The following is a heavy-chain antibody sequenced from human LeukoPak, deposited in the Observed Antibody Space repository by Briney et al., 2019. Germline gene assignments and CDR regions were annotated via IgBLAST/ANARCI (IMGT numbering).Heavy chain of an antibody. J-gene: IGHJ5*02. D-gene: IGHD3-10*01. Sequence: SVKVSCKASGGTFSSYAISWVRQAPGQGLEWMGRIIPIFGTANYAQKFQGRVTITTDESTSTAYIELSSLRSEDTAVYYCARGDYGSGSYTARWFDPWGQGTLVTVSS. CDR2: IIPIFGTA. CDR3: ARGDYGSGSYTARWFDP. V-gene: IGHV1-69*05. CDR1: GGTFSSYA.